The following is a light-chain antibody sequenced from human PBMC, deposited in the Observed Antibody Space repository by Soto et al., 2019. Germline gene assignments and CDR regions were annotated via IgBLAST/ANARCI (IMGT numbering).Light chain of an antibody. V-gene: IGKV1-8*01. CDR3: QPYYSYPRT. Sequence: AIRMTQSPSSLSASTGDRVTITCRASQGISSYLAWYQQKPGKAPKLLIYAASTLQSGVPSRFSGSGSVTDFTLTIRGLQSEDFATYYCQPYYSYPRTFGQGTKVEIK. CDR2: AAS. J-gene: IGKJ1*01. CDR1: QGISSY.